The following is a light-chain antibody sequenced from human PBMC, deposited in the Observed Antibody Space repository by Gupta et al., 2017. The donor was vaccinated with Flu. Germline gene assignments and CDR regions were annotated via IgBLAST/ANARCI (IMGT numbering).Light chain of an antibody. CDR1: QTVSSSS. CDR3: QQYGRSPPYT. Sequence: RASRSCRASQTVSSSSLAWYQQRPGQAPRLLIYGASSRATGIPDRFSGSGSGTDFTLTINRLEPEDFAVYYCQQYGRSPPYTFGQGTKLEIK. J-gene: IGKJ2*01. V-gene: IGKV3-20*01. CDR2: GAS.